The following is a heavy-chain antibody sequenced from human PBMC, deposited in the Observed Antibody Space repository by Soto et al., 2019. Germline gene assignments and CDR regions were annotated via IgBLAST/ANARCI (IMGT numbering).Heavy chain of an antibody. CDR1: GFTFSSYA. V-gene: IGHV3-30-3*01. D-gene: IGHD6-13*01. J-gene: IGHJ4*02. CDR3: ARCRSSWYPLDY. CDR2: ISYDGSNK. Sequence: GGSLRLSCAASGFTFSSYAMHWVRQAPGKGLEWVAVISYDGSNKYYADSVKGRFTISRDNSKNTLYLQMNSLRAEDTAVYYCARCRSSWYPLDYWGQGTLVTVSS.